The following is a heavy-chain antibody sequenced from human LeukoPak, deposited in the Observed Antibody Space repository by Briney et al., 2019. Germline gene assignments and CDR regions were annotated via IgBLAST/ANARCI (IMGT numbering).Heavy chain of an antibody. CDR3: ARDRPHYDFWRNYYYYMDV. CDR1: GYTFTSYY. CDR2: INPSGGST. Sequence: ASVKVSCKASGYTFTSYYMHWVRQAPGQGREWMGIINPSGGSTSYAQKFQGRVTMTRDMSTSTVYMELSSLRSEDTAVYYCARDRPHYDFWRNYYYYMDVWGKGTTVTVSS. J-gene: IGHJ6*03. D-gene: IGHD3-3*01. V-gene: IGHV1-46*01.